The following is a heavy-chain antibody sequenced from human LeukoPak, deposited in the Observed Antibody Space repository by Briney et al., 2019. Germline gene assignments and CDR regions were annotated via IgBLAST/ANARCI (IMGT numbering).Heavy chain of an antibody. D-gene: IGHD3-3*01. CDR1: GFTFSSYS. V-gene: IGHV3-48*01. CDR2: ISSSSSTI. J-gene: IGHJ3*02. CDR3: ARQSPYYDFWSGEDAFDI. Sequence: GGSLRFSCAASGFTFSSYSMNWVRQAPGKGLEWVSYISSSSSTIYYADSVKGRFTISRDNAKNSLYLQMNSLRAEDTAVYYCARQSPYYDFWSGEDAFDIWGQGTMVTVSS.